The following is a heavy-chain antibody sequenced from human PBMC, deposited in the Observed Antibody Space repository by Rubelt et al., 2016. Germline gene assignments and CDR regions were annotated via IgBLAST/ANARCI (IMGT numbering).Heavy chain of an antibody. CDR3: AGHLTSSSHFDH. CDR2: IYYSGST. CDR1: GGSIISSTYY. D-gene: IGHD6-6*01. V-gene: IGHV4-39*01. Sequence: HLQLQESGPGLVKPSETLSLTCTVSGGSIISSTYYWGWIRRPPGKGLEWIGSIYYSGSTYYSPSLKNRVTISLDTSKNQFSRKLNSVTAADTAVFYCAGHLTSSSHFDHWGQGALVTVSS. J-gene: IGHJ4*02.